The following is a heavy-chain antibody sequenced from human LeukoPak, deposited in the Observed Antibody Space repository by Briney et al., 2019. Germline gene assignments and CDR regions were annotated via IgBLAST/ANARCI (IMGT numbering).Heavy chain of an antibody. Sequence: PSETLSLTCTVSGGSISSGDYYWSWIRQPPGKGLEWIGYIYYSGSTYYNPSLKSRVTISVDTSKNQFSLKLSSVTAADTAVYYCAITQIEASGWYVDYWGQGTLVTVSS. V-gene: IGHV4-30-4*02. CDR2: IYYSGST. J-gene: IGHJ4*02. D-gene: IGHD6-19*01. CDR3: AITQIEASGWYVDY. CDR1: GGSISSGDYY.